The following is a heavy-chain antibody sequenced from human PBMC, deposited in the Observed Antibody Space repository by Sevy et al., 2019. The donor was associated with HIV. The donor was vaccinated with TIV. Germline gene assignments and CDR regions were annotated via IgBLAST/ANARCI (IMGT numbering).Heavy chain of an antibody. CDR1: GFTFSANW. CDR2: IKADGSDN. J-gene: IGHJ4*02. V-gene: IGHV3-7*01. CDR3: AHETFGRFES. Sequence: GGSLRLSCAASGFTFSANWMNWVRQAPGKGLEWVANIKADGSDNHYVDSVEGRFTISRDKAKNLLFLQMNSLRVEDTAVYYCAHETFGRFESWGQGTLVTVSS. D-gene: IGHD3-16*01.